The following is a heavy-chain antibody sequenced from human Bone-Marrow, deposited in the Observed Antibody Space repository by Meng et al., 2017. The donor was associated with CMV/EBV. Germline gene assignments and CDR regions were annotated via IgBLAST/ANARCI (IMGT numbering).Heavy chain of an antibody. CDR3: ARGHTDCISPACQILYYYYYMAV. D-gene: IGHD2-2*01. Sequence: SEKVSCKASGGTFSTYSITWVRQAPGQGLEWVGGTIPMYGTANYAQKFQGRVTITTDESMNTAYMELTSLTSDDTAVYYCARGHTDCISPACQILYYYYYMAVWGQGTTVTVSS. CDR1: GGTFSTYS. V-gene: IGHV1-69*05. CDR2: TIPMYGTA. J-gene: IGHJ6*02.